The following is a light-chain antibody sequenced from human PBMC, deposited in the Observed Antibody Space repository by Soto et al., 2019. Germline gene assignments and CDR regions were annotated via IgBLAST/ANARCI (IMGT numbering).Light chain of an antibody. V-gene: IGKV3-15*01. Sequence: PGERVTLSYRASQSVDINLAWYQQKPGQPPRLLIYGASTRATDMSGTFSGRGSGTEFTLTISSLRPEDFAVYYCQQYRSWPRTFGQGTKVEMK. J-gene: IGKJ1*01. CDR2: GAS. CDR1: QSVDIN. CDR3: QQYRSWPRT.